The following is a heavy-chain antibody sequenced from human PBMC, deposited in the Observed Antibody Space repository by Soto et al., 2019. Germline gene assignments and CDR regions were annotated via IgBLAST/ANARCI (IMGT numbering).Heavy chain of an antibody. CDR1: GGSFSGYY. CDR2: INHSGST. V-gene: IGHV4-34*01. D-gene: IGHD3-10*01. Sequence: SETLSLTCAVYGGSFSGYYWSWIRQPPGKGLEWIGEINHSGSTNYNPSLKSRVTISVDTSKNQFSLKLSSVPAADKAVYYCARARKRYYGSGSYYIPYFDYWGQGTLVTVSS. CDR3: ARARKRYYGSGSYYIPYFDY. J-gene: IGHJ4*02.